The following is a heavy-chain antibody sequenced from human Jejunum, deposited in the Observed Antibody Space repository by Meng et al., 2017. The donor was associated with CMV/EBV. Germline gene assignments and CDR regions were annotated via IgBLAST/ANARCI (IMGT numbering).Heavy chain of an antibody. Sequence: ITLTGPGPTLVKPTQTLTLTCSFSGFSPSTSGEGVGWIRQPPGKALEWLALIYRGDDKRYSPSLNSRLTIAKDTSKNEVVLTLTNMGPIDTGTYYCAHFVGGYYPSRPDYWGQGTLVTVSS. CDR3: AHFVGGYYPSRPDY. D-gene: IGHD1-26*01. CDR1: GFSPSTSGEG. CDR2: IYRGDDK. J-gene: IGHJ4*02. V-gene: IGHV2-5*02.